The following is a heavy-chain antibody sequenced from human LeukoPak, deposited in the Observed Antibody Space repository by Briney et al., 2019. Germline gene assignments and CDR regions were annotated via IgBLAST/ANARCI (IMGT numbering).Heavy chain of an antibody. CDR3: ARAVAGTWVVDY. CDR2: INPNSGGT. D-gene: IGHD6-19*01. CDR1: GYTFTGYY. Sequence: ASVKVSCKASGYTFTGYYMHWVRQAPGQGLEWMGWINPNSGGTNYAQKFQGRVTMTRDTSISTAYMELSRLRSDDKAVYYCARAVAGTWVVDYWGQGTLVTVSS. V-gene: IGHV1-2*02. J-gene: IGHJ4*02.